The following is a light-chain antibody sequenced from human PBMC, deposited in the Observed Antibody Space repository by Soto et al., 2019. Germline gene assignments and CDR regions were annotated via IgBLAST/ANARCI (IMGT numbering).Light chain of an antibody. CDR3: QQLVT. CDR1: QGISSY. J-gene: IGKJ1*01. V-gene: IGKV1-9*01. CDR2: AAS. Sequence: DILLTQSPSFLSASVGDRVTITCRASQGISSYLAWYQQKPGKAPKLLIYAASTLQSGVPSRFSGSGSGTEFTLTISSLQPEDFATYYCQQLVTFGQGTKVEIK.